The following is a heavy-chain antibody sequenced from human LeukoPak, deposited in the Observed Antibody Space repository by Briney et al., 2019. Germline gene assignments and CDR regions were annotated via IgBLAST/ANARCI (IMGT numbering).Heavy chain of an antibody. V-gene: IGHV1-69*04. J-gene: IGHJ4*02. Sequence: SVKVSCKASGGTFSSYAISWVRQAPGQVLEWMARIIPILGIANYAQKFQGRVTITADKSTSTAYMELSSLRSEDTAVYYCAREPRIRSSFYDSSGSYLYYFVYWGQGTLVTVSS. CDR2: IIPILGIA. CDR1: GGTFSSYA. D-gene: IGHD3-22*01. CDR3: AREPRIRSSFYDSSGSYLYYFVY.